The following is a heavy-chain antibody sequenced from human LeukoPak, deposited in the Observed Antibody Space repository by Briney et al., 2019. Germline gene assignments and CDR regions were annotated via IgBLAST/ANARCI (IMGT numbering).Heavy chain of an antibody. CDR1: GFTFSSYA. Sequence: PGGSLRLSCAASGFTFSSYAMSWVRQAPGKGLEWASAISGSGGSTYYADSVKGRFTISRDNSKNTLYLQMNSLRAEDTAVYYCAKVLRAITMVRGVIRPSPQEIDYWGQGTLVTVSS. J-gene: IGHJ4*02. CDR3: AKVLRAITMVRGVIRPSPQEIDY. D-gene: IGHD3-10*01. CDR2: ISGSGGST. V-gene: IGHV3-23*01.